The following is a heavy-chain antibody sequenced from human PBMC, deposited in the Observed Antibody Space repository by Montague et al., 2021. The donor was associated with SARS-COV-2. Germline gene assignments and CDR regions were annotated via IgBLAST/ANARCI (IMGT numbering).Heavy chain of an antibody. D-gene: IGHD3-22*01. CDR3: ARGGGYYDYGLDV. V-gene: IGHV4-59*01. CDR1: GGSISNYY. J-gene: IGHJ6*02. CDR2: IYYSGST. Sequence: SETLSLTCTVSGGSISNYYWSWIRQPPRRGLEWIGYIYYSGSTDYSPSLKSRVTISLDTSKNQFSLKVTSVTAADTAVYYCARGGGYYDYGLDVWGQGTTVTVSS.